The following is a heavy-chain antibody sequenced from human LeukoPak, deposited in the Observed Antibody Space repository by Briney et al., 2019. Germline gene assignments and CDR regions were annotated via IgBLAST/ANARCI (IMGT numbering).Heavy chain of an antibody. CDR2: IYYSGST. CDR3: ARAGAAAGLFQH. CDR1: GGSISSSSYY. J-gene: IGHJ1*01. D-gene: IGHD6-13*01. Sequence: PSETLSLTCTVSGGSISSSSYYWGWIRQPPGKGLEWIGSIYYSGSTYYNPSLKSRVAISVDTSKNQFSLKLSSVTAADTAVYYCARAGAAAGLFQHWGQGTLVTVSS. V-gene: IGHV4-39*07.